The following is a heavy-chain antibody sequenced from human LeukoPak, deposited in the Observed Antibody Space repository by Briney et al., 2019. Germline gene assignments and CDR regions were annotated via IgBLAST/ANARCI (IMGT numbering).Heavy chain of an antibody. CDR3: AREEIVAPQYIDY. J-gene: IGHJ4*02. V-gene: IGHV1-2*02. D-gene: IGHD5-12*01. Sequence: GASVKVSCKASGYTSTGYYMQWVRQATGQGLEWMGWINPNSGGTNYAQKFQGRVTMTRDTSISTAYMELSRLRSDDTAVYYCAREEIVAPQYIDYWGQGSLVTVSS. CDR2: INPNSGGT. CDR1: GYTSTGYY.